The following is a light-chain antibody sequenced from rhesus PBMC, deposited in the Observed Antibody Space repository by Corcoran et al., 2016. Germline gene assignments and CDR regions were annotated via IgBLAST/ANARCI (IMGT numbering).Light chain of an antibody. CDR1: QSVSNF. V-gene: IGKV3S9*01. CDR2: VAS. Sequence: DIVMTQSPATLSLSPGERATLSCRASQSVSNFLAWYQQKPKHAPRLLIYVASSRATGIPDRFRGSGSGTDFTLIISSLEPEDVGVYYCQQYNTWKTFGQGTKVEIK. J-gene: IGKJ1*01. CDR3: QQYNTWKT.